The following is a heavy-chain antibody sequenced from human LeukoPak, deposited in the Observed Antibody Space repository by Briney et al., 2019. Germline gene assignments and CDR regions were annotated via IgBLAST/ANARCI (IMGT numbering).Heavy chain of an antibody. D-gene: IGHD3-10*01. Sequence: SETLSLTCTVSGDSISSYYWSWIRQPPGKGLEWIGHIDYSGSANYKPALKSRVTIAVDTPKNQFSLRLSSVTAADTAVYCCARQEVGWKVRGAKYYLAMDVWGQGTTVNVS. V-gene: IGHV4-59*08. CDR3: ARQEVGWKVRGAKYYLAMDV. J-gene: IGHJ6*02. CDR2: IDYSGSA. CDR1: GDSISSYY.